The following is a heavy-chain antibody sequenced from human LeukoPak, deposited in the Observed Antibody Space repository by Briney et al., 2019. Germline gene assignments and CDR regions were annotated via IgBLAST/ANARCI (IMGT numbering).Heavy chain of an antibody. V-gene: IGHV4-39*07. Sequence: SETLSLTCTVSGGSISSSSYYWGWIRQPPGKGLEWIGSIYYSGSTYYNPSLKSRVTISVDTSKNQFSLKLSSVTAADTAVYYCARAGIAKAPLRATPFAYWGQGTLVTVSS. CDR1: GGSISSSSYY. J-gene: IGHJ4*02. D-gene: IGHD1-26*01. CDR2: IYYSGST. CDR3: ARAGIAKAPLRATPFAY.